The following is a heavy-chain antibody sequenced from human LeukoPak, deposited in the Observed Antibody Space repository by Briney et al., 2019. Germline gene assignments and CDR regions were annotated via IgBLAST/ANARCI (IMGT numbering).Heavy chain of an antibody. V-gene: IGHV3-30*14. Sequence: GGSLRLSCSAWGFTFSNCAMHWVRETRGKGLEWVAVISNDGSGGRHADAVAGRFTTSRDNAKSMLYLKTFSTRPEDTAIYHCARSETRPYYFDSRGPGTSVAASP. CDR1: GFTFSNCA. D-gene: IGHD3-16*01. J-gene: IGHJ5*01. CDR3: ARSETRPYYFDS. CDR2: ISNDGSGG.